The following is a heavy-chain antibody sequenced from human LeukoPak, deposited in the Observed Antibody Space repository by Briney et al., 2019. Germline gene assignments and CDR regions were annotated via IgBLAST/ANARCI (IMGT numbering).Heavy chain of an antibody. V-gene: IGHV4-34*01. J-gene: IGHJ6*03. CDR1: GGSFSGYY. Sequence: SETLSLTCALYGGSFSGYYWSWIRQPPGKGLEWIGEINHSGSTNYNPSLKSRVTISVDTSKNQFSLKLSSVTAADTAVYYCARGNGGSSSSARGYYYMDVWGKGTTVTVSS. CDR3: ARGNGGSSSSARGYYYMDV. D-gene: IGHD6-6*01. CDR2: INHSGST.